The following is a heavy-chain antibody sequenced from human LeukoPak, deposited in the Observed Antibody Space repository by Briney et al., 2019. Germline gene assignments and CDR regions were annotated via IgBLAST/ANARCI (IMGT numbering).Heavy chain of an antibody. CDR3: ARDWTTVTTRDWYSDL. J-gene: IGHJ2*01. CDR2: ISAYNGNT. Sequence: ASVKVSCKASGYTFTSYGISWVRQAPGQGLEWMGWISAYNGNTNYAQKLRGRVTMTTDTSTSTAYMELRSLRSDDTAVYYCARDWTTVTTRDWYSDLWGRGTLVTVSS. D-gene: IGHD4-17*01. CDR1: GYTFTSYG. V-gene: IGHV1-18*01.